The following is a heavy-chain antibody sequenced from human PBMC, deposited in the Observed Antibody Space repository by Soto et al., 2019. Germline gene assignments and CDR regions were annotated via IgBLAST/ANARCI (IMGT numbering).Heavy chain of an antibody. CDR1: GYTFTSYY. CDR3: ASGSSRLGGYYYMDV. J-gene: IGHJ6*03. D-gene: IGHD3-16*01. Sequence: ASVKVSCKASGYTFTSYYMHWVRQAPGQGLEWMGIINPSGGSTSYAQKFQGRVTMTRDTSTSTVYMELSSLRSEDTAVYHCASGSSRLGGYYYMDVWGKGTTVTVSS. V-gene: IGHV1-46*03. CDR2: INPSGGST.